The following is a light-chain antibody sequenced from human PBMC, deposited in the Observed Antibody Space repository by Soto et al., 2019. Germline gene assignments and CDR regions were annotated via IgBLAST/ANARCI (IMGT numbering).Light chain of an antibody. CDR2: AAS. CDR3: QQSYSTPLT. Sequence: DIQVTQSPSSLSASVGDRVTITCRASQSISNYLNWYQQKPGKAPKLLIYAASSLQSGVPSRFSGGGSGTDFTLTIGSLQPEDFATYYCQQSYSTPLTFGGGTKVEIK. V-gene: IGKV1-39*01. J-gene: IGKJ4*01. CDR1: QSISNY.